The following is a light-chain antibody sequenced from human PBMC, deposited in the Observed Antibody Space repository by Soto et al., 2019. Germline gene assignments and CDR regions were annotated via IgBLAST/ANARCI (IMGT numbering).Light chain of an antibody. CDR2: DSS. CDR1: QSVDKF. Sequence: EIVMTQSPATLSVSPGETATLSCRASQSVDKFLAWYQQRPGQPPRLLMFDSSNRATGVPVRFSGSGSGTVFTLTIDSLEPEDSAVYYCQQRKHWPPITFGQGTRLE. CDR3: QQRKHWPPIT. V-gene: IGKV3-11*01. J-gene: IGKJ5*01.